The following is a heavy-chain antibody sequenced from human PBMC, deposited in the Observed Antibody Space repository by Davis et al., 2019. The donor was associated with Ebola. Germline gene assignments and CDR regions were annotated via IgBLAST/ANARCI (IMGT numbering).Heavy chain of an antibody. Sequence: PGGSLRLSCKGSGYNFPNFWIGWVRQMPGKGLEWMGIIHPGDSDTRYSPSFQGQVTISADKSISTAYLQWSSLKASDTAMYYCARITMVRGPSPWGQGTLVTVSS. CDR3: ARITMVRGPSP. J-gene: IGHJ5*02. D-gene: IGHD3-10*01. V-gene: IGHV5-51*01. CDR2: IHPGDSDT. CDR1: GYNFPNFW.